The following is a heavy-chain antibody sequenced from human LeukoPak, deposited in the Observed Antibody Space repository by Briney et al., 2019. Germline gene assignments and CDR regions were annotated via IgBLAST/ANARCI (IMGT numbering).Heavy chain of an antibody. V-gene: IGHV1-8*01. D-gene: IGHD1-26*01. CDR2: MNPNTGDT. CDR3: TRGSLSGSSRDY. Sequence: ASVRVSCKASGYTFTGYDINWVRQATGQGLEWMGWMNPNTGDTGYAQKFQGRVTMTRNSSIDTAYVELSGLRSEDTAVYYCTRGSLSGSSRDYWGQGTLLTVSS. CDR1: GYTFTGYD. J-gene: IGHJ4*02.